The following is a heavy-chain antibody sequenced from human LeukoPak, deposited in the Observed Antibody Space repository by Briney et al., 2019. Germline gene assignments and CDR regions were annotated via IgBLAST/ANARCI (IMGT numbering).Heavy chain of an antibody. CDR2: IWYDGSNK. J-gene: IGHJ6*02. V-gene: IGHV3-33*01. D-gene: IGHD3-22*01. Sequence: GGSLRLSCAAPGFTFSSYGMHWVRQAPGKGLEWVAVIWYDGSNKYYADSVKGRFTISRDNSKNTLYLQMNSLRAEDTAVYYCARDYDSSGPYGMDVWGQGTTVTVSS. CDR1: GFTFSSYG. CDR3: ARDYDSSGPYGMDV.